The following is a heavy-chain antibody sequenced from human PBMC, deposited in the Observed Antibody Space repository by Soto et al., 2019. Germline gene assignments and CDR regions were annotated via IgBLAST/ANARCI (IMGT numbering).Heavy chain of an antibody. CDR2: IRGDGGQT. CDR1: GFTFTSYG. D-gene: IGHD2-15*01. Sequence: LRLSCTASGFTFTSYGIGWVRQAPGKGLQWVSTIRGDGGQTHDTYSVKGRFSIYRDNSKNTVYLQMDSLRAEDTAMYFCARDVGLASDDISADWGQGTRVTGSS. CDR3: ARDVGLASDDISAD. J-gene: IGHJ4*02. V-gene: IGHV3-23*01.